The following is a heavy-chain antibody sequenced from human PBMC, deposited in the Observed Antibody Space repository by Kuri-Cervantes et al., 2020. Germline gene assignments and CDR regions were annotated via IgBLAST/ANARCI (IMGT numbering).Heavy chain of an antibody. CDR1: GFTFSSYA. CDR3: ARDREYSSSWGDYYYGMDV. D-gene: IGHD6-6*01. V-gene: IGHV3-48*04. J-gene: IGHJ6*02. CDR2: ISSSGSTI. Sequence: GESLKISCAASGFTFSSYAMHWVRQAPGKGLEWVSYISSSGSTIYYADSVKGRFTISRDNAENSLYLQMNSLRAEDTAVYYCARDREYSSSWGDYYYGMDVWGQGTTVTVSS.